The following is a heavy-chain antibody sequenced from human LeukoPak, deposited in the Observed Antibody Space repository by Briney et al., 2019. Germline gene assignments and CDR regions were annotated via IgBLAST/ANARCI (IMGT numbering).Heavy chain of an antibody. D-gene: IGHD6-13*01. V-gene: IGHV4-59*01. CDR1: GGSISSYY. Sequence: SETLSLTCTVSGGSISSYYWSWIRQPPGKGLEWIGYIYYSGSTNYNPSLKSRVTISVDTSKNQFSLELSSVTAADTAVYYCARAAAGLGEPRFDPWGQGTLVTVSS. CDR3: ARAAAGLGEPRFDP. CDR2: IYYSGST. J-gene: IGHJ5*02.